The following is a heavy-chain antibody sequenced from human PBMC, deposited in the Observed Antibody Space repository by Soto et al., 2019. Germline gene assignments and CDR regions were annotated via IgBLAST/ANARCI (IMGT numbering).Heavy chain of an antibody. CDR3: ARDHPYCSGGSCSYYYYYYMDV. J-gene: IGHJ6*03. D-gene: IGHD2-15*01. CDR2: IKQDGSEK. V-gene: IGHV3-7*01. Sequence: GGSLRLSCAASGFTFSSYWMSWVRQAPGKGLEWVANIKQDGSEKYYVDSVKGRFTISRDNAKNSLYLQMNSLRAEDTAVYYCARDHPYCSGGSCSYYYYYYMDVWGKGTTVTVSS. CDR1: GFTFSSYW.